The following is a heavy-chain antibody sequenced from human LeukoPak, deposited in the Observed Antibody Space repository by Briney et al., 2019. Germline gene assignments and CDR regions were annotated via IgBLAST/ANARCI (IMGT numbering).Heavy chain of an antibody. D-gene: IGHD3-10*01. J-gene: IGHJ6*03. CDR1: GGTFSSYA. V-gene: IGHV1-69*06. CDR3: ARELGGGSGSYFPYYYYMDV. CDR2: IIPTFGTA. Sequence: ASVKVSCKASGGTFSSYAISWVRQAPGQGLEWMGGIIPTFGTANYTQKFQGRVTITADKSTTTAYLELSSLRSEDTAVYYCARELGGGSGSYFPYYYYMDVWGKGTTVTISS.